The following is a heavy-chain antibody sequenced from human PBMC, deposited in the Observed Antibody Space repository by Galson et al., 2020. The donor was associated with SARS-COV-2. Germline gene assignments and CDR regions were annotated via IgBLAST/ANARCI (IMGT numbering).Heavy chain of an antibody. V-gene: IGHV1-3*04. CDR1: GYTFTTYA. D-gene: IGHD1-1*01. CDR2: IYTANGNT. J-gene: IGHJ4*02. CDR3: ARMNFHWNAFDY. Sequence: ASAQVSCKASGYTFTTYAIHWLRRPPGQRLESMGWIYTANGNTAYSERFQDRVTLTTDTSASTAYMELSALTPEDTAVYYCARMNFHWNAFDYWGQGTRVTVTS.